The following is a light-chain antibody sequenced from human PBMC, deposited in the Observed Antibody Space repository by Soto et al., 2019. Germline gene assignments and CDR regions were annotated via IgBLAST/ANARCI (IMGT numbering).Light chain of an antibody. CDR1: QAISNA. V-gene: IGKV1-27*01. Sequence: DIQMTQSPSSLSASVCDRVTITCGASQAISNAVAWYQQSPRSGTKLVLYAASSLQSGVSSRFSGSGSGTDFTLTISSLQPQDVATYYCQKYNSALSITFGQGTRLEIK. CDR2: AAS. J-gene: IGKJ5*01. CDR3: QKYNSALSIT.